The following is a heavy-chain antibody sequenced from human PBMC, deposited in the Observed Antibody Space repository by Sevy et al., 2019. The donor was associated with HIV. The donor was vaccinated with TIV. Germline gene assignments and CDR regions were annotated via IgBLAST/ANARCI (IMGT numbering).Heavy chain of an antibody. Sequence: GGSLRLSCTASGFTFGEYVMNWVRQAPGKGLEWVGFIRSKGYGGTTEYAASVRGRFTTSRDDSKSIAYLEMNNLKTEDTAVYYCSRVGGATDGGMDVWGQGTTVTVSS. D-gene: IGHD1-26*01. CDR3: SRVGGATDGGMDV. CDR2: IRSKGYGGTT. CDR1: GFTFGEYV. V-gene: IGHV3-49*04. J-gene: IGHJ6*02.